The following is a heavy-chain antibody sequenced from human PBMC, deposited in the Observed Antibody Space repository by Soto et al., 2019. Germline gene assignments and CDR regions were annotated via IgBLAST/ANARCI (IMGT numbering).Heavy chain of an antibody. CDR1: GGSISSGGYY. V-gene: IGHV4-31*03. D-gene: IGHD3-10*01. CDR2: IYYSGST. Sequence: PSETLCLTCTVSGGSISSGGYYWSWIRQHPGKGLEWIGYIYYSGSTYYNPSLKSRVTISVDTSKNQFSLKLSSVTAADTAVYYCARVFGFGGMDVWGQGTTVTVSS. CDR3: ARVFGFGGMDV. J-gene: IGHJ6*02.